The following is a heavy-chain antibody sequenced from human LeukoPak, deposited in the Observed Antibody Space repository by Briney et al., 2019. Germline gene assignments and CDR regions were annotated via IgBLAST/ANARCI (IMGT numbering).Heavy chain of an antibody. V-gene: IGHV3-21*04. D-gene: IGHD2-2*02. CDR3: AKDRCSSTSCYTGGFDY. Sequence: GGSLRLSCAASGFTFSSYSMNWVRQAPGKGLEWVSSISSSSSYIYYADSVKGRFTISRDNAKNSLYLQMNSLRAEDTAVYYCAKDRCSSTSCYTGGFDYWGQGTLVTVSS. CDR1: GFTFSSYS. J-gene: IGHJ4*02. CDR2: ISSSSSYI.